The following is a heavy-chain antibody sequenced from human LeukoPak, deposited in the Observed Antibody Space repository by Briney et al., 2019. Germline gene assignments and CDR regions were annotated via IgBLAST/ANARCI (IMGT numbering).Heavy chain of an antibody. V-gene: IGHV4-4*02. D-gene: IGHD2-15*01. Sequence: PSGTLSLTCAVSGGSISSSNWWSWVRQPPGKGLEWIGEIYYSGSTNYNPSLKSRVTISVDTSKNQFSLKLSSVTAADTAVYYCAREKDLSRWFDPWGQGTLVTVSS. CDR1: GGSISSSNW. J-gene: IGHJ5*02. CDR3: AREKDLSRWFDP. CDR2: IYYSGST.